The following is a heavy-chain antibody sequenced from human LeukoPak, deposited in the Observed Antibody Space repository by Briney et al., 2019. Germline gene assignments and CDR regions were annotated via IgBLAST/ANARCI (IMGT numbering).Heavy chain of an antibody. J-gene: IGHJ4*02. Sequence: ASVKVSCKTSGYTFTIYGISWVRQAPGQGLEWMGLISAYGNTNYAQNLQGRVTMTTDTSTSTAYMELRSLRSDDTAVYYCARVPPSAHQLLSSDYWGQGTQVTVSS. V-gene: IGHV1-18*01. D-gene: IGHD2-2*01. CDR3: ARVPPSAHQLLSSDY. CDR1: GYTFTIYG. CDR2: ISAYGNT.